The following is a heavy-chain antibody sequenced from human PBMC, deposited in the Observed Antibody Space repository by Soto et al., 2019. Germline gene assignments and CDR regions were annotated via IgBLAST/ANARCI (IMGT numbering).Heavy chain of an antibody. J-gene: IGHJ6*02. CDR1: GFTFSSYG. V-gene: IGHV3-30*03. CDR2: ISYDGSNK. Sequence: QVQLVESGGGVVQPGRSLRLSCAASGFTFSSYGMHWVRQAPGKGLEWVAVISYDGSNKYYADSVKGRFTISRDNSRNTLYLQMNSMRAKDTGVCYCAIYQDTAMVYYYYGLDVWGQDSTVTASS. D-gene: IGHD5-18*01. CDR3: AIYQDTAMVYYYYGLDV.